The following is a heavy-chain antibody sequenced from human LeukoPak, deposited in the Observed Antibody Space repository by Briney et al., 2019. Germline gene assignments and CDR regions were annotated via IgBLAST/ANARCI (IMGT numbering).Heavy chain of an antibody. D-gene: IGHD3-16*02. CDR2: ISSSSSYI. J-gene: IGHJ4*02. CDR3: ARDRDPYYDYLWGSYRPSYFDD. CDR1: GFTFDDYA. Sequence: PGRSLRLSCAASGFTFDDYAMHWVRQAPGKGLEWVSSISSSSSYIYYADSVKGRFTISRDNTKNSLYLQMNSLRAEDTAVYYCARDRDPYYDYLWGSYRPSYFDDWGQGTLVTVSS. V-gene: IGHV3-21*01.